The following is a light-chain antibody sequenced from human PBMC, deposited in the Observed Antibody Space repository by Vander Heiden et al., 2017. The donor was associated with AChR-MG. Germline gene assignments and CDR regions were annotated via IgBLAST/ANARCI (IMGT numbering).Light chain of an antibody. CDR3: AAWDVSLNGWV. J-gene: IGLJ3*02. Sequence: SVLTQPPSVSGAPGQRVTISCSGSSPNIGTNSVNWYQQFPGKAPKVLISSSDQRPSGVRDRFSSSTSGTSAYLALSGLQSEDEADYYCAAWDVSLNGWVFGGGTKLTVL. V-gene: IGLV1-44*01. CDR2: SSD. CDR1: SPNIGTNS.